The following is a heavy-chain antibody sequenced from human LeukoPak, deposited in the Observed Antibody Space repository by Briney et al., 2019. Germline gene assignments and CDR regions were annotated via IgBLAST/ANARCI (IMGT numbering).Heavy chain of an antibody. CDR2: IRYDGSNK. J-gene: IGHJ3*02. CDR3: AKDSEWFGELDAFDI. Sequence: PGGSLRLSCAASGVTLSIYAMHWVRQAPGKGLELVAFIRYDGSNKYYADSVKGRFTISRDNSKNTLYLQMNSLRAEDTAVYYCAKDSEWFGELDAFDIWGQGTMVTVSS. D-gene: IGHD3-10*01. V-gene: IGHV3-30*02. CDR1: GVTLSIYA.